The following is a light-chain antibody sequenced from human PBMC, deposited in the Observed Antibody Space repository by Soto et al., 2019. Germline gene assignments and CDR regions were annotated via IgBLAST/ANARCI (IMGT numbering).Light chain of an antibody. J-gene: IGKJ1*01. Sequence: DIQMTQSPSTLSAPVGDTVTVTCRASQSISSWLAWYQQKPGKAPKLLIYGASSLESGVPARFSGSGSGTEFTLTISSLQPDDFATYYCQQYNSYPGTFGQGTKVDIK. CDR2: GAS. V-gene: IGKV1-5*01. CDR1: QSISSW. CDR3: QQYNSYPGT.